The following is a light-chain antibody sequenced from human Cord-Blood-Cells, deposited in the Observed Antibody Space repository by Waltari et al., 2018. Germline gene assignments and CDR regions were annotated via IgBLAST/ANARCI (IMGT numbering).Light chain of an antibody. V-gene: IGLV2-14*01. CDR2: DVS. J-gene: IGLJ2*01. Sequence: QPALPHHASASGSPGQSTCFPSPGPSPAVAGFNHFSTYPQHPGKAPKLMIYDVSNRPSGVSNRFSGSKSGNTASLTISGLQAEDEADYYCSSYTSSSTYVVFGGGTKLTVL. CDR1: SPAVAGFNH. CDR3: SSYTSSSTYVV.